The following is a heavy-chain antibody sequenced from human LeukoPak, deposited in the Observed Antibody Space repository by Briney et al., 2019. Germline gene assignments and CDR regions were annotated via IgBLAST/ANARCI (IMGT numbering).Heavy chain of an antibody. CDR1: GFTFSSYA. D-gene: IGHD3-22*01. CDR2: ISGSGGST. CDR3: AKGGAYYYDSSAYYRD. J-gene: IGHJ4*02. V-gene: IGHV3-23*01. Sequence: PGGSLRLSCAASGFTFSSYAMSWVRQAPGKGLEWVSAISGSGGSTYYADSVKGRFTTSRDNSKNTLYLQMNSLRAEDTAVYYCAKGGAYYYDSSAYYRDWGQGTLVTVSS.